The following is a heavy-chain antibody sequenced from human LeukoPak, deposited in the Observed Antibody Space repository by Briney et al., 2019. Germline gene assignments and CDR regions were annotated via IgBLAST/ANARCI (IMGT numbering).Heavy chain of an antibody. CDR1: GYSFTGYY. J-gene: IGHJ4*02. Sequence: ASVKVSCKASGYSFTGYYIHWVRQAPGQGLEWMGWVNPKTGGTNHAQKFQGRATVTRDTSISTAYMELSRLTSDDTAVYYCARDLNANILTGYYVDFWGQGTLVTVSS. D-gene: IGHD3-9*01. CDR3: ARDLNANILTGYYVDF. CDR2: VNPKTGGT. V-gene: IGHV1-2*02.